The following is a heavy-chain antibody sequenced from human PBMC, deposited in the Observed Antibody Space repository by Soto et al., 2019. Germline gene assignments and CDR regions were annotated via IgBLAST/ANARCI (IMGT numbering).Heavy chain of an antibody. CDR1: GFTFSSYE. J-gene: IGHJ4*02. D-gene: IGHD5-18*01. CDR2: ISSSGSTI. CDR3: TGLWGDSYAYFDY. V-gene: IGHV3-48*03. Sequence: GGSLRLSCAASGFTFSSYEMNWVRQAPGKGLEWVSYISSSGSTIYYADSVKGRFTISRDNAKNSLYLQMNSLRAEDTAVYYCTGLWGDSYAYFDYWGQGTLVTVSS.